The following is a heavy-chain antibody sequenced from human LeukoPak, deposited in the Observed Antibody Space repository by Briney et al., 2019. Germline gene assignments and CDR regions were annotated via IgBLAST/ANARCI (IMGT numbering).Heavy chain of an antibody. Sequence: SQTLSLTCAVSGGSISSGGYSWSWIRQPPGKGLERIGYIYHSGSTYYNPSLKSRVTISVDRSKNQFSLKLSSVTAADTAVYYCARRGSSWWNWGQGTLVTVSS. V-gene: IGHV4-30-2*01. CDR2: IYHSGST. CDR3: ARRGSSWWN. D-gene: IGHD6-13*01. CDR1: GGSISSGGYS. J-gene: IGHJ4*02.